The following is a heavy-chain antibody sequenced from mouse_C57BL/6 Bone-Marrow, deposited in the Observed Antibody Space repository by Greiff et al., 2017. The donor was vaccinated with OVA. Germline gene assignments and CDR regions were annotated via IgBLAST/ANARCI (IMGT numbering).Heavy chain of an antibody. D-gene: IGHD2-5*01. CDR2: IDPETGGT. V-gene: IGHV1-15*01. CDR3: TRGYSNYYAMDY. J-gene: IGHJ4*01. Sequence: VKLQQSGAELVRPGASVTLSCKASGYTFTDYEMHWVKQTPVHGLEWIGAIDPETGGTAYNQKFKGKAILTADKSSSTAYMELRSLTSEDSAGYYCTRGYSNYYAMDYWGQGTSVTVSA. CDR1: GYTFTDYE.